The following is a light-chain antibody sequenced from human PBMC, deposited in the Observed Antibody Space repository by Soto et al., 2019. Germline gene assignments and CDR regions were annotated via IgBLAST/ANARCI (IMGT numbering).Light chain of an antibody. J-gene: IGKJ5*01. CDR1: QSVSMW. Sequence: DTQMTQTPSTLSASVGDTVTITCRASQSVSMWLAWFQQKPGKAPRLLIYGASNLESGVPSRFSGSGSGTEFTLTISSLQPDDSAIYYCQQADTFPITFGQATRLEI. CDR2: GAS. CDR3: QQADTFPIT. V-gene: IGKV1-5*01.